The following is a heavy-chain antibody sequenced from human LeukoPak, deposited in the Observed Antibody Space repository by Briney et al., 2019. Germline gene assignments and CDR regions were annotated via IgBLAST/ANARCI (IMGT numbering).Heavy chain of an antibody. CDR3: ARHTAYPSYYFDY. D-gene: IGHD2-21*01. J-gene: IGHJ4*02. CDR2: IYYSGST. Sequence: SETLSLTCTVSGGSISSYYWSWIRQPPGKGLEWIGYIYYSGSTNYNPSLKSQVTISVDTSKNQFSLKLSSVTAADTAVYYCARHTAYPSYYFDYWGQGTLVTVSS. CDR1: GGSISSYY. V-gene: IGHV4-59*08.